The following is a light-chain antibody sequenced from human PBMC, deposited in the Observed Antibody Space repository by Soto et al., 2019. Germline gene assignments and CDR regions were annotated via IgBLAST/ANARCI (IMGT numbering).Light chain of an antibody. J-gene: IGKJ1*01. CDR1: QSISSW. V-gene: IGKV1-5*01. CDR2: DAS. CDR3: QQYNSYWT. Sequence: DIQMTQSPSTLSASVGDRVTITCRASQSISSWLAWYQQKPGKAPKLLLYDASSLDSGVPSRFSGSGSGTEXXXTISSLXXXDFATYYCQQYNSYWTFGQGTKVEIK.